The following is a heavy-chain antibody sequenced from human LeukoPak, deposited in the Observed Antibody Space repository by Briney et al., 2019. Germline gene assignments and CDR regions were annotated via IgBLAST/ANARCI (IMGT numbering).Heavy chain of an antibody. CDR2: IYYSGST. V-gene: IGHV4-59*01. D-gene: IGHD3-22*01. CDR3: AREGYDSSGYYYNY. CDR1: GGSISSYY. Sequence: SETLSLTCTVSGGSISSYYWSWIRQPPGKGLEWIGYIYYSGSTNYNPSLKSRVTISVDTSKNQFSLKLSSVTAADTAVYYCAREGYDSSGYYYNYWGQGTPVTVSS. J-gene: IGHJ4*02.